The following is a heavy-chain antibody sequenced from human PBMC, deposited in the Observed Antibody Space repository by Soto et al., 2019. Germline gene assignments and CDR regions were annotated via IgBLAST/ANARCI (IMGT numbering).Heavy chain of an antibody. D-gene: IGHD4-17*01. CDR3: ARDQRDYGGPNWYFDL. CDR1: GGSVSSGSYY. V-gene: IGHV4-61*01. Sequence: SETLSLTCTVSGGSVSSGSYYWSWIRQPPGKGLEWIGYIYYSGSTNYNPSLKSRVTISVDTSKNQFSLKLSSVTAADTAVYYCARDQRDYGGPNWYFDLWGRGTLVTVSS. J-gene: IGHJ2*01. CDR2: IYYSGST.